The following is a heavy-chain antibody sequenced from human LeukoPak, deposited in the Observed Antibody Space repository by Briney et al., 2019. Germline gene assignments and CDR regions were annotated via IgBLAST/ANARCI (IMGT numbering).Heavy chain of an antibody. CDR3: ARQPYSSSWYFDY. Sequence: SETLSLTCTVSGGSISSSSYYWGWIRQPPGKGLEWIGSIYYSGSTYYNPSLKSRVTISVDTSKNQFSLKLSSVAAADTAVYYCARQPYSSSWYFDYWGQGTLVTVSS. D-gene: IGHD6-13*01. CDR1: GGSISSSSYY. V-gene: IGHV4-39*01. J-gene: IGHJ4*02. CDR2: IYYSGST.